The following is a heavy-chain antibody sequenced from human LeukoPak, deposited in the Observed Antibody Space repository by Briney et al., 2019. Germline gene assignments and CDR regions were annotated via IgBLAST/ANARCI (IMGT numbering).Heavy chain of an antibody. CDR3: ARGGYWRFDY. J-gene: IGHJ4*02. CDR2: IYRSGSA. D-gene: IGHD1-1*01. CDR1: GGSFSGYA. Sequence: SETLSLTCAVYGGSFSGYAWSWIRQPPGKGLEWIGEIYRSGSASYNPSLKSRVTMSVDTSKNQFSLDLNSVTAADTAMYYCARGGYWRFDYWGQGSLVTVSS. V-gene: IGHV4-34*01.